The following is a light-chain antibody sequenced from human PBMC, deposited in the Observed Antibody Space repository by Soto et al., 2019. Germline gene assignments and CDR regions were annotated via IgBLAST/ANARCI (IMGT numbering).Light chain of an antibody. CDR2: GAS. J-gene: IGKJ5*01. Sequence: EIVLTQSPGTLSLSPGERATLSCSASQSVSSSHLAWYQQKPGQAPRLLIYGASNRATSIPDRFSGSGSGTDFIFTISRLEPEDFAMYYCQQYGSSPRTFGQGTRLEIK. CDR3: QQYGSSPRT. CDR1: QSVSSSH. V-gene: IGKV3-20*01.